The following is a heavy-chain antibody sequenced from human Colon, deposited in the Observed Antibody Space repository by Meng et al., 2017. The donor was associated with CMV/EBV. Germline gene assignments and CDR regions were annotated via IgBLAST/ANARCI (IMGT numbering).Heavy chain of an antibody. CDR1: GGSISSGGYS. V-gene: IGHV4-30-2*01. CDR3: ARGGQRWFDY. D-gene: IGHD5/OR15-5a*01. Sequence: TCAVSGGSISSGGYSWNWIRQPPGKGLEWIGNIHHNGSADYRTSLKSRVTISVDGSKNQFSLKLSSVTAADTAVYYCARGGQRWFDYWGQGTLVTVSS. J-gene: IGHJ4*02. CDR2: IHHNGSA.